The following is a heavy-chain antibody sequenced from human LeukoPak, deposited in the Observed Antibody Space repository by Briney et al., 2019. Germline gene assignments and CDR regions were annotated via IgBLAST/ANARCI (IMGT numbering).Heavy chain of an antibody. V-gene: IGHV1-2*02. CDR3: ARVRVNSCDY. D-gene: IGHD2-15*01. CDR2: IRGDTGDT. J-gene: IGHJ4*02. Sequence: ASVKVSCKASGYTFTGYYMHWVRQAPGQGLEWMGWIRGDTGDTDSPQKFRGRVTMTRDTSSDTAYLELSRLRYDDTAIYFCARVRVNSCDYWGQGTLVTVSS. CDR1: GYTFTGYY.